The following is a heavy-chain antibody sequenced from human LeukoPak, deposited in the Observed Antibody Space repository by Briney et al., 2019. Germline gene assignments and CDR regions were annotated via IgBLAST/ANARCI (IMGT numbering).Heavy chain of an antibody. CDR3: AKFRPVTSVAGTIFHY. V-gene: IGHV3-23*01. D-gene: IGHD6-19*01. CDR2: ISGGGGST. CDR1: GFTFTSYA. J-gene: IGHJ4*02. Sequence: GGSLRLSCAASGFTFTSYAMSWVRQAPGKGLEWVSAISGGGGSTYYADSVKGRFTISRDNSKNTLYLQMNTLRAEDTAVYNCAKFRPVTSVAGTIFHYWGQGTLVTVSS.